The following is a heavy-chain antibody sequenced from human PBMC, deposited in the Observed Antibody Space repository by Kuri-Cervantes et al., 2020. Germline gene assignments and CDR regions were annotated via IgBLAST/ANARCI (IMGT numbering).Heavy chain of an antibody. CDR2: ISGSGGST. Sequence: GGSLRLSYTVSGGSISSSSHYWGWIRQPPGKGLEWVSAISGSGGSTYYADSVKGRFTISRDNSKNTLYLQMNSLRAEDTGVYFCATVVARTFEIWGQGTMVTVSS. CDR3: ATVVARTFEI. CDR1: GGSISSSSH. D-gene: IGHD2-15*01. J-gene: IGHJ3*02. V-gene: IGHV3-23*01.